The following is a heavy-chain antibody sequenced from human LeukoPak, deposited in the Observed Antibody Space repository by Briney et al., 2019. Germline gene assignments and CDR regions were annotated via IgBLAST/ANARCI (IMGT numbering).Heavy chain of an antibody. Sequence: PGGSLRLSCAASGFTFTNFGMNWVRQAPGKGLEWVSYISSSTTTTHYADSVKGRFTISRDNAKGSLYLQMNSLRDEDTAVYYCARGLYLYSSGWHFDYWGQGTLVTVSS. D-gene: IGHD6-19*01. CDR1: GFTFTNFG. V-gene: IGHV3-48*02. CDR3: ARGLYLYSSGWHFDY. CDR2: ISSSTTTT. J-gene: IGHJ4*02.